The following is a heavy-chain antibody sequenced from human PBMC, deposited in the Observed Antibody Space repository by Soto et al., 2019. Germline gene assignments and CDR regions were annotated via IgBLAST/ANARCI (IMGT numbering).Heavy chain of an antibody. V-gene: IGHV1-18*01. Sequence: QVHLVQSGAEVKKPGASVKVSCKASGYTFTSYGITWVRQAPGQGLEWMGWISAHNGNTDYAQKLQGRVIVTRDTSTCTAYMALRILISDVTAVYYCARGRYGDYWGQGALVTVSS. J-gene: IGHJ4*02. CDR3: ARGRYGDY. D-gene: IGHD1-1*01. CDR2: ISAHNGNT. CDR1: GYTFTSYG.